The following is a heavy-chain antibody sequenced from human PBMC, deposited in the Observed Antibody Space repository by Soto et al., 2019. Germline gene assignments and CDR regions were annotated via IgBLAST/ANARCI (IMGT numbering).Heavy chain of an antibody. V-gene: IGHV4-39*01. CDR1: GGSISSSSYY. CDR2: IYYSGST. CDR3: ARHKKVVTLDYFDY. J-gene: IGHJ4*02. D-gene: IGHD2-21*02. Sequence: PSETLSLTCTVSGGSISSSSYYWGWIRQPPGKGLEWIGSIYYSGSTYYNPSLKSRVTISVDTSKNQFSLKLSSVTAADTAVYYCARHKKVVTLDYFDYWGQGTLVTVSS.